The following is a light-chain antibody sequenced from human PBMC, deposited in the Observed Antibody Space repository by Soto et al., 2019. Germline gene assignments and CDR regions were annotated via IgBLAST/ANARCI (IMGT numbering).Light chain of an antibody. CDR1: SSDVGGYNY. Sequence: LTQPASVSGSPGQSINISCTGTSSDVGGYNYVSWYQQHPGKAPKLMIYDVSNRPSGVSNRYSGSKSGNTASLTISGLQAEDEADYYCSSYTSSSLVFGTGTKVTVL. V-gene: IGLV2-14*01. CDR2: DVS. J-gene: IGLJ1*01. CDR3: SSYTSSSLV.